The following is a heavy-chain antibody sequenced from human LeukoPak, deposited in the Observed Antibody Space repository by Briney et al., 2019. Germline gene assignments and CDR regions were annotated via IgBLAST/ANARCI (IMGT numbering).Heavy chain of an antibody. CDR1: GFTFSTYA. CDR2: ISGSGGST. D-gene: IGHD6-13*01. CDR3: ASHPSSDNPPSPIAAAAL. Sequence: PGGSLRLSCAASGFTFSTYAMHWVRQAPGKGLEWVSAISGSGGSTYYADSVKGRFTISRDNSKNTLYLQMNSLRAEDTAVYYCASHPSSDNPPSPIAAAALWGQGTLVTVSS. J-gene: IGHJ4*02. V-gene: IGHV3-23*01.